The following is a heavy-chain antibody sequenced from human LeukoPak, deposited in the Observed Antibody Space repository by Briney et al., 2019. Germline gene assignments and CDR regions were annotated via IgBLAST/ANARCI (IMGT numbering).Heavy chain of an antibody. CDR3: ARGVNEAFDI. J-gene: IGHJ3*02. CDR2: ISDNSKDI. V-gene: IGHV3-21*01. D-gene: IGHD1-1*01. CDR1: GFTISSYT. Sequence: GGSLRLSCVASGFTISSYTMNWVRQAPGKGLEWVSSISDNSKDIFYADSVKGRFPISRDNAKNSLYLQMNSLRADDTAVYYFARGVNEAFDIWGKGTMVTVSS.